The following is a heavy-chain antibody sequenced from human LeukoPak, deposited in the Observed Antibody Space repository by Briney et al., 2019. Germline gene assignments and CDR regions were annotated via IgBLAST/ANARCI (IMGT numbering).Heavy chain of an antibody. Sequence: PGGSLRLSCAASGFTFSSYGMHWVRQAPGKGLEWVAVISYDGSNKYYADSVKGRFTISRDNSKNTLYLQMNSLRAEDTAVYYCKEGPIVVAHWGQETLVTVSS. CDR3: KEGPIVVAH. J-gene: IGHJ4*02. CDR2: ISYDGSNK. V-gene: IGHV3-30*03. D-gene: IGHD2-2*01. CDR1: GFTFSSYG.